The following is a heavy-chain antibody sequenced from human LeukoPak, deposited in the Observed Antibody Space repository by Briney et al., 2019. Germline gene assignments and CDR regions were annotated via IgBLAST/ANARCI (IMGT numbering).Heavy chain of an antibody. CDR1: GGSISSYY. Sequence: PSETLSLTCTVSGGSISSYYWSWIRQPPGKGLERIGYIYYSGSTNYNPSLKSRVTISVDTSKNQFSLKLSSVTAADTAVYYCARDRDDSSGYSLDYWGQGTLATVSS. CDR2: IYYSGST. D-gene: IGHD3-22*01. CDR3: ARDRDDSSGYSLDY. J-gene: IGHJ4*02. V-gene: IGHV4-59*01.